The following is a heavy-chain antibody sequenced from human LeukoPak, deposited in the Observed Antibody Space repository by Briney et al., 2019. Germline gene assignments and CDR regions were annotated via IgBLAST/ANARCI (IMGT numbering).Heavy chain of an antibody. D-gene: IGHD2-2*01. V-gene: IGHV5-51*01. CDR2: IYPGDSDT. Sequence: GESLKISCKGSGYSFTRYWISWVRQMPGKGLEWMGIIYPGDSDTRYSPSFQGQVTVSVDKSITTAYLQWSSLKASDTAMYYCARQDIVIVPTAPPGAFDIWGQGTMVTVSS. CDR1: GYSFTRYW. J-gene: IGHJ3*02. CDR3: ARQDIVIVPTAPPGAFDI.